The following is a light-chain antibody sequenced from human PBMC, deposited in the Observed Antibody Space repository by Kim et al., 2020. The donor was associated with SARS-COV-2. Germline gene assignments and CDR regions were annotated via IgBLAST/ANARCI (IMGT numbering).Light chain of an antibody. CDR3: QQRSNWPLT. V-gene: IGKV3-11*01. Sequence: SPGERDTLSCRASQRVSSYLAWYQQKPGQAPRLLIYDASDRDTGIPARFSGSGSGTDFTLTISSLEPEDVAVYYCQQRSNWPLTFGGGTKVDIK. J-gene: IGKJ4*01. CDR2: DAS. CDR1: QRVSSY.